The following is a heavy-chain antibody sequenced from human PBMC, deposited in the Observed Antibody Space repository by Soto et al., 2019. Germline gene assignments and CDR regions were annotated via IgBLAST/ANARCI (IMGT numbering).Heavy chain of an antibody. CDR1: RGSITNYY. Sequence: SETLSLTCTVSRGSITNYYWSWIRQPPGKGLEWIGYIYYSGSTNYNPSLKSRVTISVDTSKNQFSLKLSSVTAADTAVYYCAREQVTAIAFDIWGQGTMVTVSS. CDR2: IYYSGST. CDR3: AREQVTAIAFDI. D-gene: IGHD2-21*02. J-gene: IGHJ3*02. V-gene: IGHV4-59*01.